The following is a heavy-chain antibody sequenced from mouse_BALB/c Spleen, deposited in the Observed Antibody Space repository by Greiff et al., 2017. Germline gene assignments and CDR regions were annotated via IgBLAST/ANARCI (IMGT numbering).Heavy chain of an antibody. Sequence: QVHVKQSGAELVKPGASVKLSCKASGYTFTEYIIHWVKQRSGQGLEWIGWFYPGSGSIKYNEKFKDKATLTADKSSSTVYMELSRLTSEDSAVYFCARHEAAYYYGSSYAMDYWGQGTSVTVSS. CDR3: ARHEAAYYYGSSYAMDY. J-gene: IGHJ4*01. V-gene: IGHV1-62-2*01. CDR1: GYTFTEYI. D-gene: IGHD1-1*01. CDR2: FYPGSGSI.